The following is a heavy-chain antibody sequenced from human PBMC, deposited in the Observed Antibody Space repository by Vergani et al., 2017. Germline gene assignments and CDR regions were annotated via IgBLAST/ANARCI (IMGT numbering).Heavy chain of an antibody. J-gene: IGHJ5*02. CDR2: IYTSGAT. Sequence: QVQLQESGPGLVKPSQTLSLTCTVSGGSFSTGGQSWTWLRQSAGKGLEWIGRIYTSGATNYNPSLRSRAIMSVDTSKNQFSLKLSSVTAADTAVYYCARGIPGYCSSTSCYWFGPWGQGTLVTVSS. CDR3: ARGIPGYCSSTSCYWFGP. CDR1: GGSFSTGGQS. V-gene: IGHV4-61*02. D-gene: IGHD2-2*01.